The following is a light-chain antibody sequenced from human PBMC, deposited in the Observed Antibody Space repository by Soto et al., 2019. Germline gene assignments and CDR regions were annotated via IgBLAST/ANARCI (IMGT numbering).Light chain of an antibody. V-gene: IGLV2-11*01. CDR1: SNDVGDYDY. CDR3: CSYAGGYTFV. J-gene: IGLJ1*01. Sequence: QSALTQPRSVSGSPGQSVTSCCTGASNDVGDYDYVSWYQQYPGKAPKLIIYDVNKRPSGVPDRFSGSKSGNTASLTISALQAEDEADYYCCSYAGGYTFVFGTGTKVTVL. CDR2: DVN.